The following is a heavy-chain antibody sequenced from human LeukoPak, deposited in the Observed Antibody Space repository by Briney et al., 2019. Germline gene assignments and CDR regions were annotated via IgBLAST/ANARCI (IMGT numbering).Heavy chain of an antibody. D-gene: IGHD2-2*01. CDR1: GFTVSSNY. J-gene: IGHJ4*02. Sequence: GGSLRLSCAASGFTVSSNYMSWVRQAPGKGLEWVSVIYSGGSTYYADSVKGRFTISRDNSKNTLYLQMNSLRAEDTAVYYCARPHGSVVVPAASDYWGQGTLVTVSS. V-gene: IGHV3-53*05. CDR2: IYSGGST. CDR3: ARPHGSVVVPAASDY.